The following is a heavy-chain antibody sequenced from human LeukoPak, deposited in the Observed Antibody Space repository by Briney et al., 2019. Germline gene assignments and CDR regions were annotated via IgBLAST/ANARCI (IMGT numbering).Heavy chain of an antibody. J-gene: IGHJ4*02. D-gene: IGHD6-13*01. CDR2: INTKTGNP. Sequence: GASVKVSCKASGYTFTDHGMNWVRQAPGQGLEWMGRINTKTGNPTHAQGFTGRFVFSSDASVSTAYLQISGLKTEDTAVYYCTRDRFSNIWCGDYWGQGTLVTVSS. V-gene: IGHV7-4-1*02. CDR3: TRDRFSNIWCGDY. CDR1: GYTFTDHG.